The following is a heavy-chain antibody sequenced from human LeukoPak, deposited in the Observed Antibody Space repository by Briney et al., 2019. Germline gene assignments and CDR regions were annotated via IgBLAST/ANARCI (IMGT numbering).Heavy chain of an antibody. D-gene: IGHD3-10*01. CDR1: GYTFTAYY. V-gene: IGHV1-2*02. Sequence: GASVKVSCKASGYTFTAYYIHWVRQAPGQGLEWMEWINPNSGDTNSAQKFQGRVTMTRDTSISTAYMEVTRLTSDDTAVYFCARVKAYGGAGDFDYWGQGTLVTVSS. J-gene: IGHJ4*02. CDR2: INPNSGDT. CDR3: ARVKAYGGAGDFDY.